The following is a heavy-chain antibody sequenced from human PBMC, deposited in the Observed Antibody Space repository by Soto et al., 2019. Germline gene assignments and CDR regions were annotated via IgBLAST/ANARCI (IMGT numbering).Heavy chain of an antibody. CDR3: AKTTDGWFSAFEI. J-gene: IGHJ3*02. CDR1: GFVFSSYA. Sequence: GSLRLSCAASGFVFSSYAMSWVRQAPGEGLEWVSAISGSGTTAYYADSVKGRFIFSRDNPKNTMYLQMNSLRAEDTAVYFCAKTTDGWFSAFEIWGQGTVVTVSS. D-gene: IGHD6-19*01. CDR2: ISGSGTTA. V-gene: IGHV3-23*01.